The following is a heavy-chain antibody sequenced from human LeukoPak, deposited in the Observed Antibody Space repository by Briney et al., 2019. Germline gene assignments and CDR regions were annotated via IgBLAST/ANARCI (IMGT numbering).Heavy chain of an antibody. Sequence: SETLSLTCSVSGGPISSYYWSWIRQPPGKGLEWIGYIYYSGSTTPSGTATYNPSLESRVTISVDTSKNQFSLKLRSVIAADAAVYYCAREGNWNDLDYWGQGTLVTVSS. V-gene: IGHV4-4*08. J-gene: IGHJ4*02. CDR3: AREGNWNDLDY. CDR2: IYYSGSTT. D-gene: IGHD1-1*01. CDR1: GGPISSYY.